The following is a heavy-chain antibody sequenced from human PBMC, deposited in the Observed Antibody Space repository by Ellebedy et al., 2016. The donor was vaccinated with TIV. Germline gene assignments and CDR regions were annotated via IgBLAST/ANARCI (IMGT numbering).Heavy chain of an antibody. Sequence: MPGGSLRLPCPVPDGSISTTTYYWAWHRQPPGKGLESIGSIYHSGSHYYNPSLKSRVTISVDTAKNQLSLRLSSVTAADTALYYCARQYSGSYMFDLWGQGTLVTVSS. D-gene: IGHD1-26*01. CDR1: DGSISTTTYY. CDR3: ARQYSGSYMFDL. J-gene: IGHJ5*02. V-gene: IGHV4-39*01. CDR2: IYHSGSH.